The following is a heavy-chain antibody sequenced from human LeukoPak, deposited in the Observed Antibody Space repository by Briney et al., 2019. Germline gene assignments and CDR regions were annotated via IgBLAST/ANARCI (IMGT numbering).Heavy chain of an antibody. Sequence: ASVKVSCKASGGTFSSYAISWVRQAPGQGLEWTGRIIPILGIANYAQKFQGRVTITADKSTSTAYMELSSLRSADTAVYYCARGSITMVRGVTYFDYWGQGTLVTVSS. CDR1: GGTFSSYA. V-gene: IGHV1-69*04. J-gene: IGHJ4*02. D-gene: IGHD3-10*01. CDR2: IIPILGIA. CDR3: ARGSITMVRGVTYFDY.